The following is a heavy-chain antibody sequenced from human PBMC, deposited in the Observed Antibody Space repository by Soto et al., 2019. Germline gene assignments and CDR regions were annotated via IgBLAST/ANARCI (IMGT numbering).Heavy chain of an antibody. D-gene: IGHD2-15*01. J-gene: IGHJ5*02. V-gene: IGHV1-69*13. Sequence: SVKVSCKASGGTFSSYAISWVRQAPGQGLEWVGGIIPIFGTANYAQKFQGRVTITADESTSTAYMELSSLRSEDTAVYYCARGEEHCSGGSCYSDVGYNWFDPWGQGTLVTVSS. CDR1: GGTFSSYA. CDR2: IIPIFGTA. CDR3: ARGEEHCSGGSCYSDVGYNWFDP.